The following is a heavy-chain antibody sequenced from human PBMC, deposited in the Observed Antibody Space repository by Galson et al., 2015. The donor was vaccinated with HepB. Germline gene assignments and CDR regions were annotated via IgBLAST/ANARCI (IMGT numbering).Heavy chain of an antibody. CDR3: ARDRWEVRSSGSYRY. CDR2: IYGGGNT. Sequence: SLRLSCAASGVTVSSNYMSWVRQAPGKGLEWVSVIYGGGNTYYADSVKGRFTISRDNSKNTLYLQMNSLRVEDTAVYYCARDRWEVRSSGSYRYWGQGTLVTVSS. D-gene: IGHD3-10*01. J-gene: IGHJ4*02. V-gene: IGHV3-66*02. CDR1: GVTVSSNY.